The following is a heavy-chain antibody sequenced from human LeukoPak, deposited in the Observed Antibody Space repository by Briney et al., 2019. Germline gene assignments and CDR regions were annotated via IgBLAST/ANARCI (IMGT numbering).Heavy chain of an antibody. CDR1: GFTFSSYE. CDR2: ISSSGSTI. V-gene: IGHV3-48*03. D-gene: IGHD6-19*01. CDR3: ARDWGEKAVAGSRRFDP. J-gene: IGHJ5*02. Sequence: GGSLRLSCAASGFTFSSYEMNWVRQAPGKGLEWVSYISSSGSTIYYADSVKGRFTISRDNAKNSLYLQMNSLRAEDTAVYYCARDWGEKAVAGSRRFDPWGQGTLVTVSS.